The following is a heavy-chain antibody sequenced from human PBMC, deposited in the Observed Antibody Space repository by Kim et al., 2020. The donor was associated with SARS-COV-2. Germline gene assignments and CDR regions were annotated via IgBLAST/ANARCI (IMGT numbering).Heavy chain of an antibody. V-gene: IGHV3-13*04. D-gene: IGHD5-12*01. Sequence: GGSLRLSCAASGFTFSSYDMHWVRQATGKGLEWVSAIGTAGDTYYPGSVKGRFTISRENAKNSLYLQMNSLRAGDTAVYYCARGYIVARINLKYYYGIDVWGQGTTVTVSS. J-gene: IGHJ6*02. CDR3: ARGYIVARINLKYYYGIDV. CDR2: IGTAGDT. CDR1: GFTFSSYD.